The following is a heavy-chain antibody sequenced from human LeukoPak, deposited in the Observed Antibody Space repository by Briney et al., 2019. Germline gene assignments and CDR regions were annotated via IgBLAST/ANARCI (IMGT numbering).Heavy chain of an antibody. CDR3: ARAPRSSLDFGY. CDR2: MNPNSGNT. J-gene: IGHJ4*02. Sequence: ASVKVSCKASGYTFTSYDINWVRQATGQGLEWMGWMNPNSGNTGYAQKFQGRVTITRNTSISTAYMELSSLRSEDTAVYYCARAPRSSLDFGYWGQGTLVTVSS. D-gene: IGHD1-26*01. CDR1: GYTFTSYD. V-gene: IGHV1-8*03.